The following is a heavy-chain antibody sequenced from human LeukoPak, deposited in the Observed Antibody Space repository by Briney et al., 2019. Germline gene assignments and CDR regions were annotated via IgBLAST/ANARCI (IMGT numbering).Heavy chain of an antibody. CDR3: PGFGELKYYYGMDV. CDR1: GFTFGDYA. V-gene: IGHV3-49*04. CDR2: IRSKAYGGTT. J-gene: IGHJ6*04. Sequence: GRSLRLSGTASGFTFGDYAMSWVRQAPGKGLEWVGFIRSKAYGGTTEYAASVKGRFTISRDDSKSIAYLQMNSLKTEDTAVYYCPGFGELKYYYGMDVWGKGTTVTVSS. D-gene: IGHD3-10*01.